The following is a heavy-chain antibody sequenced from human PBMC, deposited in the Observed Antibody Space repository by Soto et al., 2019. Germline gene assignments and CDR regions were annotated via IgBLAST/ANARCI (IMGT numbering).Heavy chain of an antibody. CDR1: GDSISSESYY. D-gene: IGHD3-10*01. J-gene: IGHJ4*02. Sequence: SETLSLTCTVSGDSISSESYYWGWIRQPPGKGLEWIGNLYHNGNTYYNPSLKSRVSISADTSKNQLSLEVTSVTAADTAVYYFARLALRMATIRLNLDSWGREPRSPSPQ. CDR2: LYHNGNT. V-gene: IGHV4-39*01. CDR3: ARLALRMATIRLNLDS.